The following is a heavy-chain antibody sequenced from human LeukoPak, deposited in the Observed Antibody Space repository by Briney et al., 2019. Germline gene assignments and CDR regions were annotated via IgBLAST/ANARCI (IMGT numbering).Heavy chain of an antibody. CDR3: AKLSGWAIDY. J-gene: IGHJ4*02. D-gene: IGHD6-19*01. Sequence: PGGSLRLSCAASGFTFTSYGMHWVRKAPGKGLDGVAVISYDGSNKYYADSVRGRFTISRDNSKNTLYLQMNSLRAEDTAVYYCAKLSGWAIDYWGQGTLVTVSS. CDR1: GFTFTSYG. CDR2: ISYDGSNK. V-gene: IGHV3-30*18.